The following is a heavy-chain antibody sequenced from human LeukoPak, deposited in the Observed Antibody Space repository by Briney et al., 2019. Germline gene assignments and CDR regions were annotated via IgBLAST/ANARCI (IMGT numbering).Heavy chain of an antibody. CDR3: ARAAGSGLIDY. CDR2: VYHSGST. CDR1: GGSISISTYY. Sequence: SETLSLTCTVSGGSISISTYYWGWIRQPPGKGLEWIGSVYHSGSTNYNPSLKSRVTISLDTSKNQFSLNLTSVTAADTALYFCARAAGSGLIDYWGQGILVIVSS. D-gene: IGHD6-19*01. V-gene: IGHV4-39*07. J-gene: IGHJ4*02.